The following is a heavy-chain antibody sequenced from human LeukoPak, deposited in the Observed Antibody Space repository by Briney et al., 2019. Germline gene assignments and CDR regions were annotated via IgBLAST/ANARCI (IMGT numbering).Heavy chain of an antibody. CDR2: ILGDGSVT. Sequence: PGGSLRLSCAASGFTFSNDWMHWVRQAPGKGLVWVARILGDGSVTSYADSVKGRFTVSRDNAKNSLYLQMNSLRAEDTALYYCARDIMDIVVVPAAMYYYYYMDVWGKGTTVTVSS. CDR1: GFTFSNDW. J-gene: IGHJ6*03. V-gene: IGHV3-74*01. CDR3: ARDIMDIVVVPAAMYYYYYMDV. D-gene: IGHD2-2*03.